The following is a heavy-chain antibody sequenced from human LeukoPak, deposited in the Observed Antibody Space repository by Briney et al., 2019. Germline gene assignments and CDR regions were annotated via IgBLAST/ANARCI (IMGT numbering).Heavy chain of an antibody. CDR1: GFTFSSYC. V-gene: IGHV3-7*01. D-gene: IGHD3-3*01. Sequence: AGSLSLSCAVYGFTFSSYCMRWVRQPPGKGLEWVGNIKQDGREKYYVDSVKGRFTISRDTATNSLYLQMNRLRAEDTAVYYCARDQAPTYYYDFWSGYIDYWGQGTLVTVSS. J-gene: IGHJ4*02. CDR2: IKQDGREK. CDR3: ARDQAPTYYYDFWSGYIDY.